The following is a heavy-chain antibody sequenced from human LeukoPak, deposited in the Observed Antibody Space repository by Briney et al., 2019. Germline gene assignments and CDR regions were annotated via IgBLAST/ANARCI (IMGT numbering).Heavy chain of an antibody. CDR3: ARVDTAMGMQAY. Sequence: ASVKVSCKASGYTFTSYYMHWVRQAPGQGLEWMGWISAYNGNTNYAQKLQGRVTMTTDTSTSTAYMELRSLRSDDTAVYYCARVDTAMGMQAYWGQGTLVTVSS. CDR1: GYTFTSYY. D-gene: IGHD5-18*01. J-gene: IGHJ4*02. V-gene: IGHV1-18*04. CDR2: ISAYNGNT.